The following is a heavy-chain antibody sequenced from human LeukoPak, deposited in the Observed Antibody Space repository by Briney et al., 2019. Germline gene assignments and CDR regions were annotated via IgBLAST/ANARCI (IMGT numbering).Heavy chain of an antibody. Sequence: PGGSLRLSCAASGFTFSSYWMSWVRQAPGKGLEWVANIKQDGSEKYYVDSVKGRFTISRDNAKNSLYLQMNSLRAEDTAVYYCARDPTGSGYQYYFDYWGQGTLVTVSS. CDR3: ARDPTGSGYQYYFDY. V-gene: IGHV3-7*01. CDR2: IKQDGSEK. CDR1: GFTFSSYW. D-gene: IGHD3-22*01. J-gene: IGHJ4*02.